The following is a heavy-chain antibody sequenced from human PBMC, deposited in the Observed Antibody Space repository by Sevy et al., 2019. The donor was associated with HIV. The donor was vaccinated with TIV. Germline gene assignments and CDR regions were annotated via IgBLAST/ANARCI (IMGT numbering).Heavy chain of an antibody. D-gene: IGHD6-6*01. J-gene: IGHJ4*02. Sequence: GGSLRLSCAVSGFTFNNYAMSRVRQAPGKGLEWVSGISGSGVNTYYADSVKGRFTVSRDNSKNTLYLQMNSLRAEDTAVYYCAKDYSFGSSSVPLYYFDFWGQGTLVTVSS. CDR2: ISGSGVNT. V-gene: IGHV3-23*01. CDR1: GFTFNNYA. CDR3: AKDYSFGSSSVPLYYFDF.